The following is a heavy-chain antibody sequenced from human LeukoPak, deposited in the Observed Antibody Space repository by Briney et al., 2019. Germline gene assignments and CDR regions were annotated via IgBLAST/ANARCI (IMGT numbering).Heavy chain of an antibody. CDR3: ARSTQREDAFDI. CDR1: GYTFTSYD. J-gene: IGHJ3*02. D-gene: IGHD6-25*01. Sequence: EASVKVSCKASGYTFTSYDIHWVRQMPGKGLEWMGIIYPGDSDTRYSPSFQGQVTISADKSISTAYLQWSSLKASDTAMYYCARSTQREDAFDIWGQGTMVTVSS. V-gene: IGHV5-51*01. CDR2: IYPGDSDT.